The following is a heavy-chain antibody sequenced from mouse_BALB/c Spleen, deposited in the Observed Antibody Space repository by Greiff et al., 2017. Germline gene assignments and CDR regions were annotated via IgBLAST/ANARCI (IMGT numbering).Heavy chain of an antibody. CDR1: GYTFTSYW. CDR2: IYPGNSDT. V-gene: IGHV1-5*01. J-gene: IGHJ2*01. Sequence: EVQLQQSGTVLARPGASVKMSCKASGYTFTSYWMHWVKQRPGQGLEWIGAIYPGNSDTSYNQKFKGKAKLTAVTSTSTAYMQLSSLTNEDSAVYYCARTDCGGTYFDYWGQGTTLTVSS. D-gene: IGHD1-1*02. CDR3: ARTDCGGTYFDY.